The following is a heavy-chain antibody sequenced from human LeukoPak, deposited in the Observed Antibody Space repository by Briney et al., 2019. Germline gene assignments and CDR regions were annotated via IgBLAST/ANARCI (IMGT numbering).Heavy chain of an antibody. D-gene: IGHD1-26*01. J-gene: IGHJ4*02. V-gene: IGHV3-21*01. CDR1: GFTFSSYS. CDR2: ISSSSSYI. CDR3: ASSSGSFNRPYYFDY. Sequence: PGGSLRLSCAASGFTFSSYSMNWVRQAPGKGLEWDSSISSSSSYIYYADTVKGQFTISRDNAKNSLYLQMNSLRAEDTAVYYCASSSGSFNRPYYFDYWGQGTLVTVSS.